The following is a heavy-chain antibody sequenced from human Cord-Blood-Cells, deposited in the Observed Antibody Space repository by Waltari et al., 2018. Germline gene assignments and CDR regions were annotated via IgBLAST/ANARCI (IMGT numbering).Heavy chain of an antibody. CDR2: IISIFGTA. Sequence: QVQLVQSGAEVKKPGSSVKVSCKASGGTFSSYAISWVRQDPGQGLEWMGGIISIFGTANYAQKFQGRVTITADESTSTAYMELSSLRSEDTAVYYCASVGRYCSGGSCYFDYWGQGTLVTVSS. J-gene: IGHJ4*02. CDR3: ASVGRYCSGGSCYFDY. V-gene: IGHV1-69*01. D-gene: IGHD2-15*01. CDR1: GGTFSSYA.